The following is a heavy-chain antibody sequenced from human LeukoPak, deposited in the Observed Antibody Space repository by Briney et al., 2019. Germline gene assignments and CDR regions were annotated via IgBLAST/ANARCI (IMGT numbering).Heavy chain of an antibody. CDR1: GASISSGTYS. J-gene: IGHJ5*02. D-gene: IGHD3-10*01. CDR2: IYHAGST. V-gene: IGHV4-30-2*01. Sequence: SETLSLTCTVSGASISSGTYSWSWIRQPPGEGLEWIGYIYHAGSTYYNPSLKGRVTISVDRSKNQFSLNLNFVTAADTALYYCARGDGSGSGRWFDPWGQGTLITVSS. CDR3: ARGDGSGSGRWFDP.